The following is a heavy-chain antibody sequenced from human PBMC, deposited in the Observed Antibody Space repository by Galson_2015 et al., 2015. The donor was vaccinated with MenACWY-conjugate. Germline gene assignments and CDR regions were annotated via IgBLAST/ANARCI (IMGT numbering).Heavy chain of an antibody. Sequence: SLRLSCAGSAFTFSNAYMSWVRQAPGTGLEWVGRIKSQTDGGKIDYAAPVKGRFTISRADSKNTLYLQMNSLKIEDTAVYYCTTHKPDSWGGLLFHFYMDVWGKGTTVTVSS. CDR3: TTHKPDSWGGLLFHFYMDV. D-gene: IGHD2-21*01. CDR1: AFTFSNAY. J-gene: IGHJ6*03. V-gene: IGHV3-15*01. CDR2: IKSQTDGGKI.